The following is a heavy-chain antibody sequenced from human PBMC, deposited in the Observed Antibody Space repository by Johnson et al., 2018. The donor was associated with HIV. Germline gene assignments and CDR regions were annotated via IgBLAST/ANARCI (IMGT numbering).Heavy chain of an antibody. J-gene: IGHJ1*01. Sequence: LSCVGSGFTFSGYAMHWVRQAPGKGLEWVAFISYDGSNKYYADSVKGRFTISRDNSKNTLYLQMNSLRAEDTAVYYCAREYVGQWLGDNVRGLLGLRWAMWG. V-gene: IGHV3-30-3*01. CDR3: AREYVGQWLGDNVRGLLGLRWAM. D-gene: IGHD6-19*01. CDR1: GFTFSGYA. CDR2: ISYDGSNK.